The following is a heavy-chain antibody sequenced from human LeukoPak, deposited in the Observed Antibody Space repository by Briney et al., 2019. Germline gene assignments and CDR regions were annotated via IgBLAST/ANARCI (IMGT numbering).Heavy chain of an antibody. D-gene: IGHD3-10*01. CDR1: GYSFTTYW. V-gene: IGHV5-51*01. CDR3: ARRSSGFDS. CDR2: IYPGGSDT. Sequence: GESLKISCKGSGYSFTTYWIGWVRQVPGKGLEWMGIIYPGGSDTRYSPSFQGQVTMSADKSITTAYLQWSSLKASDTAMYYCARRSSGFDSWGQGTLVTVSS. J-gene: IGHJ4*02.